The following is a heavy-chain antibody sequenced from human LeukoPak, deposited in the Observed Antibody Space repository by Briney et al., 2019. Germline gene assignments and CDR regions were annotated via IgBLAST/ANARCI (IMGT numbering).Heavy chain of an antibody. CDR3: ARGLGYCTNGVCYNWFDP. D-gene: IGHD2-8*01. CDR2: MNPNSGNT. CDR1: GYTFTSYD. V-gene: IGHV1-8*01. Sequence: ASVKVSCKASGYTFTSYDINWVRQATGQGLEWMGWMNPNSGNTGYAQKFQGRVTTTRNTSISTAYMELSSLRSEDTAVYYCARGLGYCTNGVCYNWFDPWGQGTLVTVSP. J-gene: IGHJ5*02.